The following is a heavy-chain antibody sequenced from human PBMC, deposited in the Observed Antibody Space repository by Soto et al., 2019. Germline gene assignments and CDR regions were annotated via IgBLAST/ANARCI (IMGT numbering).Heavy chain of an antibody. CDR1: GGSMSSSSYY. D-gene: IGHD5-18*01. Sequence: PSETLSLTCPVSGGSMSSSSYYWGWIRQPPGKGLEWIGSIYYSGSTYYNPSLKSRVTISVDTSKDQFSLKLSSVTAADTAVYYCARHDGAVTWNYYYYYGMDVWGQGTTVTVS. CDR3: ARHDGAVTWNYYYYYGMDV. CDR2: IYYSGST. J-gene: IGHJ6*02. V-gene: IGHV4-39*01.